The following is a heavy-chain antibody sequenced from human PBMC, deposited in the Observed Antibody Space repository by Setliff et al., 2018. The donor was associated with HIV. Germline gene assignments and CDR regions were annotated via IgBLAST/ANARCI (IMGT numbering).Heavy chain of an antibody. D-gene: IGHD3-10*01. CDR1: GGSFSDYY. CDR3: ARASLWFGELLIDY. V-gene: IGHV4-34*01. J-gene: IGHJ4*02. CDR2: INHTGRT. Sequence: SETLSLTCAVYGGSFSDYYWSWIRQPPGKGLEWIGEINHTGRTYYNPSLRSRVTISVDTSKNQFSLKLSSVTATDTAVFYCARASLWFGELLIDYWGQGMLVTVSS.